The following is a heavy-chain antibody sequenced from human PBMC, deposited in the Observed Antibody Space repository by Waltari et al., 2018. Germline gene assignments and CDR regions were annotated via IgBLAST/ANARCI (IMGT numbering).Heavy chain of an antibody. V-gene: IGHV4-59*11. J-gene: IGHJ6*02. D-gene: IGHD3-10*01. CDR2: IYYSGRT. Sequence: QVQLQESGPGLVKPSETLSLTCTVPGGSISSHYWSWIRQPPGKGLEWIGYIYYSGRTNYNPSLKSRVTISVDTSKNQFSLKLSSVTAADTAVYYCARDRASYGMDVWGQGTTVTVSS. CDR1: GGSISSHY. CDR3: ARDRASYGMDV.